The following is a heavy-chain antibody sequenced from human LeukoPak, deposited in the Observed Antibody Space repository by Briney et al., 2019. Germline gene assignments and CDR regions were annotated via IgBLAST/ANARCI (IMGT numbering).Heavy chain of an antibody. J-gene: IGHJ4*02. V-gene: IGHV3-64*01. D-gene: IGHD6-19*01. CDR2: INSNGGST. CDR3: ARVMIRGGWNIDH. CDR1: GFTFSSYA. Sequence: GGSLRLSCAASGFTFSSYAMHWVRQAPGKGLEYVSGINSNGGSTYYANSVTGRFTISRDNSRNTLFLQMGSLSPEDMGVYYCARVMIRGGWNIDHWGQGTLVTVSS.